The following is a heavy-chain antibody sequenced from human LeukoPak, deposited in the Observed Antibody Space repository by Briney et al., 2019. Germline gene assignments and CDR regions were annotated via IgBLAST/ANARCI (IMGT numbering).Heavy chain of an antibody. CDR1: GYTFTGYY. D-gene: IGHD2-2*01. V-gene: IGHV1-2*02. J-gene: IGHJ4*02. Sequence: GASVKVSCKASGYTFTGYYIHWVRQAPGEGLEWMGWINPKSGGTNYAQKFQGRVTMTRDTSISTAYMELSRLRSDDTAVYYCARESAALFDYWGQGTLVTVSS. CDR2: INPKSGGT. CDR3: ARESAALFDY.